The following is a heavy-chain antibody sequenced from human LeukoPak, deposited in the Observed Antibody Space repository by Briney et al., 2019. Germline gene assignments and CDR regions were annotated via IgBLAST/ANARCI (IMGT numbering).Heavy chain of an antibody. CDR1: GFTFSNYA. J-gene: IGHJ4*02. D-gene: IGHD3-3*01. CDR2: ITGSGGSK. CDR3: SKDRDYDFWSGYYY. V-gene: IGHV3-23*01. Sequence: SGGSLSLSCAVSGFTFSNYAMTWVRQAPGKGLEWVAAITGSGGSKYYADSVKGRFAIPSDNSKNTLFKQLAGLRAEDTAEYYCSKDRDYDFWSGYYYWGQGTLVTVPS.